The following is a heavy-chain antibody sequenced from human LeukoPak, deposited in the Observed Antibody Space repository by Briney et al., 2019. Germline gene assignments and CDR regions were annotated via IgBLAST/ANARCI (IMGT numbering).Heavy chain of an antibody. CDR3: ARGLLTGEDY. CDR1: GGSISSYY. D-gene: IGHD7-27*01. V-gene: IGHV4-59*12. J-gene: IGHJ4*02. Sequence: SETLSLTCTVSGGSISSYYWSWIRQPPGKGLEWIGYIYYSGSTNYNPSLKSRVTISVDTSKNQFSLKLSSVTAADTAVYYCARGLLTGEDYWGQGTLVTVSS. CDR2: IYYSGST.